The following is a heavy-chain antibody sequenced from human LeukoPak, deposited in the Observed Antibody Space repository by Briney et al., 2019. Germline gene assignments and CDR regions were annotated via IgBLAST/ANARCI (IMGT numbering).Heavy chain of an antibody. Sequence: SETLSLTCTVSGSSINSGGFYWTWIRQYPGKGLEWIGYIYYSGSTYYNPSFKSRVSISLDTSKNQFSLRLTSVTAADTAVYYCASSMIRGVDFDYWGQGTLVTVSS. V-gene: IGHV4-31*03. D-gene: IGHD3-10*01. CDR2: IYYSGST. CDR3: ASSMIRGVDFDY. CDR1: GSSINSGGFY. J-gene: IGHJ4*02.